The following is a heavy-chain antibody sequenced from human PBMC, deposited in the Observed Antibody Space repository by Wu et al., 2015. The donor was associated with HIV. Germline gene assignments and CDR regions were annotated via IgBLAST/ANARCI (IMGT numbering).Heavy chain of an antibody. Sequence: QVQLVQSGAEVKKPGSSVKVSCKASGGTFSSYAISWVRQAPGQGLEWMGGIIPIFGTANYAQRFQGRVTITTDESTSTAYMEPSSLRSEDTAVYYCARARGFGELSGYFDLWGRGTLVTVSS. D-gene: IGHD3-10*01. V-gene: IGHV1-69*05. CDR3: ARARGFGELSGYFDL. CDR1: GGTFSSYA. J-gene: IGHJ2*01. CDR2: IIPIFGTA.